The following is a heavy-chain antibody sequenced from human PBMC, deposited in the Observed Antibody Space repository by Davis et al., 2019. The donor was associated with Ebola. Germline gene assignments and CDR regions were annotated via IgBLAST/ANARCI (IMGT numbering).Heavy chain of an antibody. D-gene: IGHD4-17*01. J-gene: IGHJ6*02. CDR1: GFTFSSYA. CDR3: ARALNDYGDFYYYYYGMDV. V-gene: IGHV3-23*01. Sequence: PGGSLRLSCAASGFTFSSYAMSWVRQAPGKGLEWVSGISGSGGSTYYADSVKGRFTISRDNSKNTLFLQMNSLRAEDTAVYYCARALNDYGDFYYYYYGMDVWGQGTTVTVSS. CDR2: ISGSGGST.